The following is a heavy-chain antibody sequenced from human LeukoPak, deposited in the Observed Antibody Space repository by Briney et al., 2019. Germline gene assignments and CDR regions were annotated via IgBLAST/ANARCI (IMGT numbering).Heavy chain of an antibody. D-gene: IGHD6-13*01. V-gene: IGHV1-69*06. Sequence: ASVKVSCKASGGTFSSYAISWVRQAPGQGLEWMGGIIPIFRTANYAQKFQGRVTITADKSTSTAYMELSSLRSEDTAVYYCARQYSSSWWGPLSDCPFDYWGQGTLVTVSS. CDR2: IIPIFRTA. J-gene: IGHJ4*02. CDR3: ARQYSSSWWGPLSDCPFDY. CDR1: GGTFSSYA.